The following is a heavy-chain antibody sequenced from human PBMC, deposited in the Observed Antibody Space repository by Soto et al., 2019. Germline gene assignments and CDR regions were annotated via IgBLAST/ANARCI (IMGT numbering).Heavy chain of an antibody. CDR3: ARVRYSYDSRVNFDY. Sequence: GGSLRLSCAASGFTFSSYSMNWVRQAPGKGLEWVSSISSSSSYIYYADSVKGRFTISRDNAKNSLYLQMNSLRAEDTAVYYCARVRYSYDSRVNFDYWGQGTXVTVSS. J-gene: IGHJ4*02. D-gene: IGHD3-22*01. CDR1: GFTFSSYS. CDR2: ISSSSSYI. V-gene: IGHV3-21*01.